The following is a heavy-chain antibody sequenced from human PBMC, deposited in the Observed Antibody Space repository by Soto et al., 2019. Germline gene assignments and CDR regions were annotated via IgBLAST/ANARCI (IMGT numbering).Heavy chain of an antibody. CDR2: TGGSGDAT. CDR3: AKDPSPLSCSGDAGNSGNS. CDR1: GFTFSNYA. D-gene: IGHD2-15*01. V-gene: IGHV3-23*01. J-gene: IGHJ4*02. Sequence: EVQLLESGGGLVQPGGSLRLSCAASGFTFSNYAMSWVRQAPGKGLEWISVTGGSGDATFYANSVQGRFTISRDNYKSMVYLQMSSLRAEDSAIYYCAKDPSPLSCSGDAGNSGNSWGQGTLVTVSS.